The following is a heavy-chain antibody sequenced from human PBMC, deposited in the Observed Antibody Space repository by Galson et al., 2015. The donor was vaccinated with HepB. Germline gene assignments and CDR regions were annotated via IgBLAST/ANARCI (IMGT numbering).Heavy chain of an antibody. J-gene: IGHJ6*02. D-gene: IGHD3-22*01. Sequence: SLRLSCAASGFTFSSYSMNWVRQAPGKGLEWVSYISSSSSTIYYADSVKGRFTISRDNAKNSLYLQMNSLRAEDTAVYYCARDRYYYDSSGYSHSYYYYGMDVWGQGTTVTVSS. CDR3: ARDRYYYDSSGYSHSYYYYGMDV. CDR1: GFTFSSYS. V-gene: IGHV3-48*01. CDR2: ISSSSSTI.